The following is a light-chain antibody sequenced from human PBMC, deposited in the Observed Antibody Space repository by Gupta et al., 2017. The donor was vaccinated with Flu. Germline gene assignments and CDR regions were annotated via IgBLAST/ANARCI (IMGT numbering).Light chain of an antibody. J-gene: IGLJ3*02. V-gene: IGLV2-11*03. CDR3: CSYAGSYSLM. CDR1: SSDVGGYDY. CDR2: DVT. Sequence: SVTISCTGTSSDVGGYDYVSWYQQHPGKAPKLMIYDVTKRPSGVPDRFSGSKSGNTASLTISGLQAEDEADYYCCSYAGSYSLMFGGGTKLTAL.